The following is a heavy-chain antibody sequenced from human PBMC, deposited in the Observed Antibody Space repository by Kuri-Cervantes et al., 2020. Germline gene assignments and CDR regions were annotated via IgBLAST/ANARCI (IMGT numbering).Heavy chain of an antibody. J-gene: IGHJ4*02. CDR3: ARAASAGHVDY. Sequence: GESLKISCAASGFTVSSHYMNWVCQAPGRGLEWVAVIFSGGFGGTTYYADSVKGRFIFSRDESKNTLYLQMNSLRAEDTAVYYCARAASAGHVDYWGQGTLVTVSS. CDR2: IFSGGFGGTT. V-gene: IGHV3-53*01. CDR1: GFTVSSHY. D-gene: IGHD4/OR15-4a*01.